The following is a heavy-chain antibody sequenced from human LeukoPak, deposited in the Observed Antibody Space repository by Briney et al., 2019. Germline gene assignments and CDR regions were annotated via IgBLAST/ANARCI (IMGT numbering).Heavy chain of an antibody. D-gene: IGHD3-16*01. V-gene: IGHV3-30-3*01. CDR1: GVTFSSYA. CDR3: AQSWGLHNWFDP. J-gene: IGHJ5*02. Sequence: PGGSLRLSCAASGVTFSSYAMHWVRQAPGKGLEWVAVISYDGSNKYYADSVKGRFTISRDNSKNTLYLQMNSLRAEDTAVYYCAQSWGLHNWFDPWGQGTLVTVSS. CDR2: ISYDGSNK.